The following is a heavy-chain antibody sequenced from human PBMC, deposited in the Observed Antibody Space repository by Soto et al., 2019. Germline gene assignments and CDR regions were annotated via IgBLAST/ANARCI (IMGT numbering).Heavy chain of an antibody. D-gene: IGHD2-21*01. V-gene: IGHV4-59*01. Sequence: PSETXSLTCTVSGGSISSYYWSWLRQPPGKGLEWIGYIYYSGSTNYNPSLKSRVTISVDTSKNQFSLKLSSVTAADTAVYYCARDLWGGLYFDYWGQGTLVTVSS. J-gene: IGHJ4*02. CDR1: GGSISSYY. CDR3: ARDLWGGLYFDY. CDR2: IYYSGST.